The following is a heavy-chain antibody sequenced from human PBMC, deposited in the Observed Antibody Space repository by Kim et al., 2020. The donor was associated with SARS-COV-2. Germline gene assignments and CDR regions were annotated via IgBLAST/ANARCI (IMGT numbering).Heavy chain of an antibody. V-gene: IGHV4-34*01. Sequence: SETLSLTCAVYGGSFSGYYWSWIRQPPGKGLEWIGEINHSGSTNYNPSLKSRVTISVDTSKNQFSLKLSSVTAADTAVYYCARSLDYYYYYMDVWGKGTTVTVSS. CDR2: INHSGST. D-gene: IGHD6-13*01. J-gene: IGHJ6*03. CDR1: GGSFSGYY. CDR3: ARSLDYYYYYMDV.